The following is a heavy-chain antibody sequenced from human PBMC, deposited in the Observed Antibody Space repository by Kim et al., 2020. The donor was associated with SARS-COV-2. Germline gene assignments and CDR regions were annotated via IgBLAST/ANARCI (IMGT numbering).Heavy chain of an antibody. Sequence: GGSLRLSCAASGFTFSSYAMSWVRQAPGKGLEWVSAISGSGGSTYYADSVKGRFTISRDNSKNTLYLQMNSLRAEDTAVYYCAKEALGVRGVIEGYYYYGMDVWGQGTTVTVSS. CDR3: AKEALGVRGVIEGYYYYGMDV. D-gene: IGHD3-10*01. CDR1: GFTFSSYA. CDR2: ISGSGGST. V-gene: IGHV3-23*01. J-gene: IGHJ6*02.